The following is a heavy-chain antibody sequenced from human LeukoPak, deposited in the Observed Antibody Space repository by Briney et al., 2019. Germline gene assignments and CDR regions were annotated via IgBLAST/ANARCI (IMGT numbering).Heavy chain of an antibody. D-gene: IGHD6-19*01. J-gene: IGHJ2*01. CDR3: AKSGSGWLGWHFDL. CDR1: GFTFSSYA. CDR2: ISGSGGST. Sequence: GGSLRLSCAASGFTFSSYAMSWVRQAPGKGLEWVSAISGSGGSTYYADSVKGRFTISRDNSKNTLYLQMHSLRAEDTAVYYCAKSGSGWLGWHFDLWGRGTLVTVSS. V-gene: IGHV3-23*01.